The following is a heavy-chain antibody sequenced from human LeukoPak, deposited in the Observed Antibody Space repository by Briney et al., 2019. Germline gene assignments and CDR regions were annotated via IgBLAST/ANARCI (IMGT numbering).Heavy chain of an antibody. CDR2: MNANTGDT. CDR3: ARGVATSY. Sequence: GASVKVSRKASGYTFTSYDINWVRQATGQGLEWMGWMNANTGDTGYAQKFQGRLAMTRDTSISTAYMELSSLISEDTAVYYCARGVATSYWGQGTLLTVSS. D-gene: IGHD5-12*01. J-gene: IGHJ4*02. V-gene: IGHV1-8*01. CDR1: GYTFTSYD.